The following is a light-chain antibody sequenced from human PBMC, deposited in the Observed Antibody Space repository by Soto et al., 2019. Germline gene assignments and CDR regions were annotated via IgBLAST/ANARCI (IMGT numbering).Light chain of an antibody. V-gene: IGKV2-28*01. Sequence: DIVMTQSPLSLPVTPGEPASISCRSSQSLLHSYGYKYLDWYLQKPGQSPQLLIYFGSYRASGVSDRFSGSGSGTDCTLKISRVEAEDVGVYYCMQALHTPLTFGGGTKVEIK. CDR3: MQALHTPLT. J-gene: IGKJ4*01. CDR2: FGS. CDR1: QSLLHSYGYKY.